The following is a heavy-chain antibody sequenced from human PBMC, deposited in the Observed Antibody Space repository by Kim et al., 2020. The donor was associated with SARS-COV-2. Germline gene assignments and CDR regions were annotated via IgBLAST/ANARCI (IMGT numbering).Heavy chain of an antibody. J-gene: IGHJ4*02. V-gene: IGHV1-24*01. Sequence: KFQGRVTMTEDTSTDTAYMELSSLRSEDTAVYYCATAPYDSSGYYYPFDYWGQGTLVTVSS. CDR3: ATAPYDSSGYYYPFDY. D-gene: IGHD3-22*01.